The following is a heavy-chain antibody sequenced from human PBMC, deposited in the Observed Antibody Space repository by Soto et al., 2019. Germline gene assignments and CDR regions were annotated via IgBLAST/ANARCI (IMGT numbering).Heavy chain of an antibody. Sequence: QLQLQESGPGLVKPSDTLSLTCSVSDASSNSDTYYWGWIRQPPGKGLEWIASIYYRGNAYYNQSLQTRVTMSLDKSKSQFSLKLNSVTAADSAVYFCARLEGLATISYYFDFLGPGALVTVSS. D-gene: IGHD5-12*01. CDR3: ARLEGLATISYYFDF. CDR2: IYYRGNA. CDR1: DASSNSDTYY. J-gene: IGHJ4*02. V-gene: IGHV4-39*01.